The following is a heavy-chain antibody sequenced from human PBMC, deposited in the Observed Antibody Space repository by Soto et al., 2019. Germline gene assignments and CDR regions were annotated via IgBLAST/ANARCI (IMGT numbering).Heavy chain of an antibody. J-gene: IGHJ4*02. CDR1: GFTFSSYA. CDR2: ISYDGSNK. CDR3: ARDFGVTRLKYYFDY. D-gene: IGHD2-21*02. Sequence: GGSLRLSCAASGFTFSSYAMHWVRQAPGKGLEWVAVISYDGSNKYYADSVKGRFTISRDNSKNTLYLQMNSLRAEDTAVYYCARDFGVTRLKYYFDYWGQGTLVTVSS. V-gene: IGHV3-30-3*01.